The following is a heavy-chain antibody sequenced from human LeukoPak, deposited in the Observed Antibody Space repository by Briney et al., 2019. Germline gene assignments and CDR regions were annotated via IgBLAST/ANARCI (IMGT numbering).Heavy chain of an antibody. V-gene: IGHV4-59*01. CDR2: IYDSGST. J-gene: IGHJ4*02. D-gene: IGHD2-21*02. CDR1: GGSIRSYH. CDR3: AREAYCGGDCYSGFDY. Sequence: SETLSLTCTVSGGSIRSYHWSWIRQPRGKRLEWIGYIYDSGSTNYNPSLKSRVTISIDTSKNQFSLKLSSVTAADAAVYYCAREAYCGGDCYSGFDYWGQGTLVTVSS.